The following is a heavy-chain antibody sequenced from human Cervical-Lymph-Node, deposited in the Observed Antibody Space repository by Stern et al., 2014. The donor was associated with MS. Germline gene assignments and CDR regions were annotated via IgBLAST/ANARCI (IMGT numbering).Heavy chain of an antibody. CDR1: GFTFSYST. Sequence: VQLVESGGGVVQPGRSLRLSCAASGFTFSYSTMHWVRQAPGKGLEWVATVSYDGSDEYYPESVKGRFTISRDNSKNTLYLQVNSLRAEDTGVYFCARDRTVTTYYYYYGMDVWGQGTTVTVSS. V-gene: IGHV3-30*04. J-gene: IGHJ6*02. CDR2: VSYDGSDE. D-gene: IGHD4-11*01. CDR3: ARDRTVTTYYYYYGMDV.